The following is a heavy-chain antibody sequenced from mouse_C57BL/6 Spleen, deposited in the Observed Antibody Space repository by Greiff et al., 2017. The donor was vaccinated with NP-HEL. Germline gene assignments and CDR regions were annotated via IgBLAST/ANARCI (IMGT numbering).Heavy chain of an antibody. CDR2: INPNNGGT. J-gene: IGHJ1*03. V-gene: IGHV1-22*01. CDR1: GYTFTDYN. Sequence: EVQLQQSGPELVKPGASVKMSCKASGYTFTDYNMHWVKQSHGKSLEWIGYINPNNGGTSYNQKFKGKATLTGNKSSSTAYMELRSLTSEDSAVYYCARFGTEGYFDVWGTGTTVTVSS. CDR3: ARFGTEGYFDV. D-gene: IGHD2-14*01.